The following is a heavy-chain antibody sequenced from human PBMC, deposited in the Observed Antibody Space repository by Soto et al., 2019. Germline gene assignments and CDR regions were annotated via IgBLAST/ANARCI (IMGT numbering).Heavy chain of an antibody. CDR1: GGSISSSNW. D-gene: IGHD3-10*01. Sequence: QVQLQESGPGLVKPSGTLSLTCAVSGGSISSSNWWSGVRQPPGKGLEWIGEIYHSGSTNYNPSLKRRVTISVDKSKNQFSLKLSSVTAADTAVYYCARVLGVRGVTSGGFDYWGQGTLVTVSS. J-gene: IGHJ4*02. CDR2: IYHSGST. V-gene: IGHV4-4*02. CDR3: ARVLGVRGVTSGGFDY.